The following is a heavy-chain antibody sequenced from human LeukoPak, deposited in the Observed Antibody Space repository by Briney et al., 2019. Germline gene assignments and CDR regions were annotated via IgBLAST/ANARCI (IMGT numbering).Heavy chain of an antibody. Sequence: SETLSLTCTVSGGSISTSDYLWAWVRQAPGKGLEWIGDFFYNGAAYYNGVTSYSPSLRSRVTISVDTSKNHFSLDLTSVTAADTAVYYCVRRNYLSSRIDPWGQGTLVTVSS. CDR1: GGSISTSDYL. CDR3: VRRNYLSSRIDP. D-gene: IGHD3-16*01. J-gene: IGHJ5*02. CDR2: FFYNGAA. V-gene: IGHV4-61*05.